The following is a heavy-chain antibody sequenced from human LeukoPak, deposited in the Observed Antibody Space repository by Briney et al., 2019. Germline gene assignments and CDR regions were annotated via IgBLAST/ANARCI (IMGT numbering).Heavy chain of an antibody. Sequence: PSETLSLTCTVSGGSISSGSYYWSWIRQPAGKGLEWIGRIYTSGSTNYNPSLKSRVTISVDTSKNQFSLKLSSVTAADTAVYYCARGVTTVNPWGQGTLVTVSS. D-gene: IGHD4-17*01. CDR3: ARGVTTVNP. V-gene: IGHV4-61*02. J-gene: IGHJ5*02. CDR2: IYTSGST. CDR1: GGSISSGSYY.